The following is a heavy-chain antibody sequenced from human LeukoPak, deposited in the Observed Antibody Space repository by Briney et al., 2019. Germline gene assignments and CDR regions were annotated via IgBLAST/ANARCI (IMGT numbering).Heavy chain of an antibody. Sequence: EASVKVSCKASGYTFTSYDISWVRQAPGQGLEWMGGIIPIFGTANYAQKFQGRVTITADKSTSTAYMELSSLRSEDTAVYYCARFGRPRVGAHAFDIWGQGTMVTVSS. CDR1: GYTFTSYD. D-gene: IGHD1-26*01. J-gene: IGHJ3*02. CDR2: IIPIFGTA. CDR3: ARFGRPRVGAHAFDI. V-gene: IGHV1-69*06.